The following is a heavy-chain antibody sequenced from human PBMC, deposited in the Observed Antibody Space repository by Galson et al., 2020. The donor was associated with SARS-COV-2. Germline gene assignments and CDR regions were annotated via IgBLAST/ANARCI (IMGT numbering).Heavy chain of an antibody. D-gene: IGHD3-16*02. J-gene: IGHJ6*02. CDR3: ARDGKNRLMSTVGGVIVKSRGMDV. Sequence: ASVTVSCKASGYTFTGYYMHWVRQAPGQGLEWLGWINPNSGGTNYAQKFQGRVTMTRDTSISTAYMELSRLSSDDTAVYYCARDGKNRLMSTVGGVIVKSRGMDVWGQGTTVTVSS. CDR1: GYTFTGYY. CDR2: INPNSGGT. V-gene: IGHV1-2*02.